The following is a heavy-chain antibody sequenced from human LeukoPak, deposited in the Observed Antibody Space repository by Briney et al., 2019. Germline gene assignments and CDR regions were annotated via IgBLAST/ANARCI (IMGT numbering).Heavy chain of an antibody. J-gene: IGHJ4*02. D-gene: IGHD4-17*01. Sequence: PSGGSLRLSCAASGFTFNNAWMSWVRQAPGKGLEWVSVIYSGGSTYYADSVKGRFTISRDNSKNTLYLQMNSLRAEDTAVYYCARDSYGDYYFDYWGQGTLVTISS. CDR1: GFTFNNAW. CDR2: IYSGGST. CDR3: ARDSYGDYYFDY. V-gene: IGHV3-53*01.